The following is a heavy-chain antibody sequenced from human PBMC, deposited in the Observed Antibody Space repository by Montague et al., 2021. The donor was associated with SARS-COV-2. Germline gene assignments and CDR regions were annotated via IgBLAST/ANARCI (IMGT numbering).Heavy chain of an antibody. J-gene: IGHJ4*02. Sequence: SETLSLTCTVSGDSISSSSYNWGWTRQPPGKGLEWIGSVHYSGRPYYNPSLKSRVTIYVDTSKNQLSLKLSSVTAADTAVYYCTRHVHMTWPEPSPGFDYWGQGILVTVSS. V-gene: IGHV4-39*01. CDR2: VHYSGRP. CDR1: GDSISSSSYN. CDR3: TRHVHMTWPEPSPGFDY. D-gene: IGHD1-1*01.